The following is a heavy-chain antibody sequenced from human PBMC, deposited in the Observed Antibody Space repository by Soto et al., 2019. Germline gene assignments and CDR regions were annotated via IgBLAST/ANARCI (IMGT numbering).Heavy chain of an antibody. Sequence: SETLSLTCTVSGGSISSSSYYWGWIRQPPGKGLEWIGSIYYSGSTYYNPSLKSRVTISVDTSKNQFSLKLSSVTAADTAVYYCARLLGYSSRWWYNYYYGMDVWGQGTTVTVSS. V-gene: IGHV4-39*01. CDR3: ARLLGYSSRWWYNYYYGMDV. CDR1: GGSISSSSYY. J-gene: IGHJ6*02. CDR2: IYYSGST. D-gene: IGHD6-13*01.